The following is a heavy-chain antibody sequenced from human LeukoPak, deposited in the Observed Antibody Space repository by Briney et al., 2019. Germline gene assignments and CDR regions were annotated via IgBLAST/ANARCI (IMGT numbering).Heavy chain of an antibody. CDR1: GFTFSNAW. CDR2: IKSKTDGGAT. V-gene: IGHV3-15*01. Sequence: GGSLRLSCAASGFTFSNAWMSWVRQAPGKGLEWVGRIKSKTDGGATDYAAPVKGRFTISRGDSKNTLYLQMNSLKTEDTAVYYCTTDIPFGSSWYRDAFDIWGQGTMVTVSS. D-gene: IGHD6-13*01. CDR3: TTDIPFGSSWYRDAFDI. J-gene: IGHJ3*02.